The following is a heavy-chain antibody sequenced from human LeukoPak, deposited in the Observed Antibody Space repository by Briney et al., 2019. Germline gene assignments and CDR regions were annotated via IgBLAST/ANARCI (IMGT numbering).Heavy chain of an antibody. CDR2: ISTTSSSTK. J-gene: IGHJ4*02. Sequence: PGGSLRLSCAVSGFTFSSYSMNWVRQAPGKGLEWVSYISTTSSSTKYYADSVKGRFTISRDNAKNSLYLQMNSLRGEDTAVYYCARGGSGDSFDYWGQGTLVTVSS. V-gene: IGHV3-48*04. CDR3: ARGGSGDSFDY. D-gene: IGHD3-16*01. CDR1: GFTFSSYS.